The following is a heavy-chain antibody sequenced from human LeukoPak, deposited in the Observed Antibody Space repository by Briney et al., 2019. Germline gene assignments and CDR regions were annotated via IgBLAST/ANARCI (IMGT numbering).Heavy chain of an antibody. Sequence: GESLKISCKGSGYSFTSYWIGWVRQMPGKGLEWMGIIYPGDSDTRYSPSFQGQVTISADKSISTAYLQWSSLKASDTAMYYCARTYYYDSSPHRHFDYWGQGTLVTVSS. CDR2: IYPGDSDT. CDR1: GYSFTSYW. V-gene: IGHV5-51*01. CDR3: ARTYYYDSSPHRHFDY. D-gene: IGHD3-22*01. J-gene: IGHJ4*02.